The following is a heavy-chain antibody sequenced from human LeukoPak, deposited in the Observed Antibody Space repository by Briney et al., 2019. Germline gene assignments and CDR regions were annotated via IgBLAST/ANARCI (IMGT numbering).Heavy chain of an antibody. CDR2: ISYDGSNK. CDR3: ARDPWHYDFWSGYHPDAFDI. CDR1: GFTFSSYA. V-gene: IGHV3-30-3*01. J-gene: IGHJ3*02. Sequence: GGSLRLSCAASGFTFSSYAMHWVRQAPGKGLEWVAVISYDGSNKYYADSVKGRFTISRDNSKNTLYLQMNSLRAEDTAVYYCARDPWHYDFWSGYHPDAFDIWGQGTMVTVSS. D-gene: IGHD3-3*01.